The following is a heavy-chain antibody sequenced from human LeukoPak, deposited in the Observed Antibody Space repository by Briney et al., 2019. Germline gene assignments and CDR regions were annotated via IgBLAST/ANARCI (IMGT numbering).Heavy chain of an antibody. J-gene: IGHJ4*02. CDR2: ISGRGDNT. CDR1: GFTFSSYA. Sequence: GGSLRLFCAASGFTFSSYAMSWVRQAPGKGLGWVSGISGRGDNTYYADSVKGRFTISRDNSKNTLYVQVNSLGTEDTAAYYCAKGSYYDSSGSFYFDYWGQGTLVTVSS. CDR3: AKGSYYDSSGSFYFDY. D-gene: IGHD3-22*01. V-gene: IGHV3-23*01.